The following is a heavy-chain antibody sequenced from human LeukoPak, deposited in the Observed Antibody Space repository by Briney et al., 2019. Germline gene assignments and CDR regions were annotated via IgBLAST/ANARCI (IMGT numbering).Heavy chain of an antibody. D-gene: IGHD3-16*01. CDR3: TRPGGNFGY. CDR1: GFPFSGSA. J-gene: IGHJ4*01. Sequence: GGSLRLSCAASGFPFSGSAVHWVRQASGKGLEWVGRRSKAHNYATGYAASVQGRFTISRDDSKNMAYLQMNSLKTEDTALYYCTRPGGNFGYWGQGTLVTVSS. CDR2: RSKAHNYAT. V-gene: IGHV3-73*01.